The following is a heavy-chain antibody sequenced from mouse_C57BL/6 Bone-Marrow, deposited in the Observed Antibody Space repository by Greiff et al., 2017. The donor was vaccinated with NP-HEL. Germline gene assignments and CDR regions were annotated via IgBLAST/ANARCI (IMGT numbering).Heavy chain of an antibody. D-gene: IGHD1-1*01. CDR2: IDPSDSST. J-gene: IGHJ4*01. Sequence: QVQLQQPGAELVKPGASVKLSCKASGYTFTSSWLQWVKQRPGQGLEWIGEIDPSDSSTNYNQKFKGKATLTVDTSSSTAYMQLSSLTSEDSAVYYCATVVEDYARDYWGQGTSVTVSS. CDR1: GYTFTSSW. CDR3: ATVVEDYARDY. V-gene: IGHV1-50*01.